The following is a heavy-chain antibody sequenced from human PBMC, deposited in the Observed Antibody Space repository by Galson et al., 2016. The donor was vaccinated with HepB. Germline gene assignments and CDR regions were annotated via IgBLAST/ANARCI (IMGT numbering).Heavy chain of an antibody. Sequence: SVKVSCKASGYTFTSYDINWVRQATGQGLEWMGWMNPNTGNTGYAQKFQGRVTMTSNTSISTAYMELSSLRSEDTAVYYCARARRVPLRKTNWFDPWGQGTLVTVSS. CDR3: ARARRVPLRKTNWFDP. D-gene: IGHD6-19*01. V-gene: IGHV1-8*01. CDR2: MNPNTGNT. J-gene: IGHJ5*02. CDR1: GYTFTSYD.